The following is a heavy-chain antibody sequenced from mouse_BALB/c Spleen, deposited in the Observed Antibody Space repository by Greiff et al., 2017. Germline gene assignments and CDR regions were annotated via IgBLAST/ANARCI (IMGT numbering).Heavy chain of an antibody. V-gene: IGHV1-7*01. CDR2: INPSTGYT. Sequence: VQLQQSGAELAKPGASVKMSCKASGYTFTSYWMHWVKQRPGQGLEWIGYINPSTGYTEYNQKFKDKATLTADKSSSTAHMELLSLTSEDSAVYYCRITSSWFAYWGQGTLVTVSA. CDR1: GYTFTSYW. J-gene: IGHJ3*01. D-gene: IGHD1-1*01. CDR3: RITSSWFAY.